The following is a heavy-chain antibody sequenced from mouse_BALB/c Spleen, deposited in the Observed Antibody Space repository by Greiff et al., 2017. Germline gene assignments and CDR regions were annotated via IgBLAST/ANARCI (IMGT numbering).Heavy chain of an antibody. D-gene: IGHD1-1*01. V-gene: IGHV7-3*02. CDR2: IRNKANGYTT. CDR1: GFTFTDYY. Sequence: EVHLVESGGGLVQPGGSLRLSCATSGFTFTDYYMSWVRQPPGKALEWLGFIRNKANGYTTEYSASVKGRFTISRDNSQSILYLQMNTLIAEDSATYYCARGDYGSLFDYWGQGTTLTVSS. J-gene: IGHJ2*01. CDR3: ARGDYGSLFDY.